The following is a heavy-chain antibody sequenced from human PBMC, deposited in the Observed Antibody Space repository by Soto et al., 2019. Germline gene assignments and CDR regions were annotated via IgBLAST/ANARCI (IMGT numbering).Heavy chain of an antibody. D-gene: IGHD3-9*01. CDR2: ISGSGGST. Sequence: EVQLLESGGGLVQPGGSLRLSCAASGFTFSSYAMSWVRQAPGKGLEWVSAISGSGGSTYYADSVKGRFTISRDNSKNTLNLQITSLRAEDTAVYTVGKAATGPLAWFAPWGQEPWSPSPQ. J-gene: IGHJ5*02. CDR1: GFTFSSYA. CDR3: GKAATGPLAWFAP. V-gene: IGHV3-23*01.